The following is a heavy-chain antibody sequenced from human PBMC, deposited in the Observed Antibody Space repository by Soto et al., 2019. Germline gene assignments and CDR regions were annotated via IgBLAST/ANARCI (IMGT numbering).Heavy chain of an antibody. CDR1: GFTFRSYA. D-gene: IGHD2-15*01. J-gene: IGHJ4*02. CDR3: ARYIRAPTVFYFDF. V-gene: IGHV3-23*01. CDR2: VTYNGDNT. Sequence: EVQLLESGGGLVQPGGSLRLSCAASGFTFRSYAMTWVRQAPGKGLEWVSVVTYNGDNTYYADSVKGRFTISRDNSKEKVDLQMNSLTAEDTAVYYCARYIRAPTVFYFDFWGPGVLVTVSS.